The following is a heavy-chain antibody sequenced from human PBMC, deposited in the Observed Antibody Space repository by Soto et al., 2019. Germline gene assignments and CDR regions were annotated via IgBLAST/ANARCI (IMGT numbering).Heavy chain of an antibody. CDR3: ARGYYDFSSPVDYYGVDV. CDR1: GFTFSDYY. CDR2: ISSSGSTI. Sequence: PGGSLRLSCAASGFTFSDYYMSWIRQAPGKGLEWVSYISSSGSTIYYADSVKGRFTISRDNAKNSLYLQMNSLRAEDTAVYYCARGYYDFSSPVDYYGVDVWGQGTTVTVSS. D-gene: IGHD3-3*01. J-gene: IGHJ6*02. V-gene: IGHV3-11*01.